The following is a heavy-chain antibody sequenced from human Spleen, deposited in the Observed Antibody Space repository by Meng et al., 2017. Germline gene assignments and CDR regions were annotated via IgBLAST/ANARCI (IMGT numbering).Heavy chain of an antibody. CDR3: TRGDNYCFDV. V-gene: IGHV1-2*06. Sequence: ASVKVSCQPSGYRFTDYKVHWVRQAPGQGLEWMGRINPRSGDTDYAQKFQGRVTMTRDTSISTAYVELSSLTSDDTAVYYCTRGDNYCFDVWGQGTTVTVSS. CDR1: GYRFTDYK. D-gene: IGHD3-10*01. J-gene: IGHJ6*02. CDR2: INPRSGDT.